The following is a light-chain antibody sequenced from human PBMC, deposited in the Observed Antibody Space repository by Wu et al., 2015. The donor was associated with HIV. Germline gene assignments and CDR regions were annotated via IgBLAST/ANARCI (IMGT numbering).Light chain of an antibody. CDR1: QGVGGK. CDR2: FGS. CDR3: QQYRDGFN. V-gene: IGKV3-15*01. Sequence: ILMTQSPVTLSVSPGERATLSCRASQGVGGKVAWYQVKPGQAPRLLMYFGSTRATGVPDRFSGSGSGTEFALTITRPQTDDAAVYFCQQYRDGFNFGQGTKLEIK. J-gene: IGKJ2*01.